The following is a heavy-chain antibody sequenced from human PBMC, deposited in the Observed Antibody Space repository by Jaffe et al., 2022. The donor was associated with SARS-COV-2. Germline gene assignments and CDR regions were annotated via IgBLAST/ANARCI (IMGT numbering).Heavy chain of an antibody. CDR2: ISSSSSYT. CDR3: ARVTRSIAAAPDY. J-gene: IGHJ4*02. V-gene: IGHV3-11*06. D-gene: IGHD6-13*01. Sequence: QVQLVESGGGLVKPGGSLRLSCAASGFTFSDYYMSWIRQAPGKGLEWVSYISSSSSYTNYADSVKGRFTISRDNAKNSLYLQMNSLRAEDTAVYYCARVTRSIAAAPDYWGQGTLVTVSS. CDR1: GFTFSDYY.